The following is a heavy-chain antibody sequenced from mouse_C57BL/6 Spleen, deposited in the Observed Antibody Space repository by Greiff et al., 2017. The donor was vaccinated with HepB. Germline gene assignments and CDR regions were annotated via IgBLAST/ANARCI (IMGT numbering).Heavy chain of an antibody. Sequence: VQLQQSGPELVKPGASVKISCKASGYTFTDYYMNWVKQSHGKSLEWIGDINPNNGGTSYNQKFKGKATLTVDKSSSTAYMELRSLTSEDSAVYYCARRGQLRPHYYAMDYWGQGTSVTVSS. CDR2: INPNNGGT. D-gene: IGHD3-2*02. CDR3: ARRGQLRPHYYAMDY. J-gene: IGHJ4*01. V-gene: IGHV1-26*01. CDR1: GYTFTDYY.